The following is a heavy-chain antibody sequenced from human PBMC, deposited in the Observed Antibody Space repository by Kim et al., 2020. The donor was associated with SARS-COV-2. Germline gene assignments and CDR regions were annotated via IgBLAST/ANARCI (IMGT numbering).Heavy chain of an antibody. CDR1: GDSITRGDFF. CDR3: ARVXRTASNARRVLSNWFDP. J-gene: IGHJ5*02. Sequence: SETLSLTCTVSGDSITRGDFFWGWLRQPPGKGLECLGHIRHSGTTYYNXXLRSRLLISVDXSXNQFSLTLSSVTAADAAXXXXARVXRTASNARRVLSNWFDP. V-gene: IGHV4-30-4*01. CDR2: IRHSGTT. D-gene: IGHD2-21*02.